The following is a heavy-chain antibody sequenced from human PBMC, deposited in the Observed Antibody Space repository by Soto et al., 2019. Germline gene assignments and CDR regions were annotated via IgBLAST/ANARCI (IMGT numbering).Heavy chain of an antibody. CDR3: ARTMTTATFDYYYYMDV. J-gene: IGHJ6*03. Sequence: GGSLRLSCAASGFTFSSYSMNWVRQAPGKGLEWVSSISSSSYIYYADSVKGRFTISRDNAKNSLYLQMNSLRAEDTAVYYCARTMTTATFDYYYYMDVWGKGTTVTVSS. CDR1: GFTFSSYS. CDR2: ISSSSYI. D-gene: IGHD4-4*01. V-gene: IGHV3-21*01.